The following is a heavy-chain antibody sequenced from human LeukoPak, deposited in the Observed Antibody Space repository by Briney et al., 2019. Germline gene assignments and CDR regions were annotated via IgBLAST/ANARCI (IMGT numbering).Heavy chain of an antibody. J-gene: IGHJ4*02. Sequence: GGSLRLSCAASGFTFSSYAMSWVRQAPGKGLEWVSAISGSGGSTYYADSVKGRFTISRDNSKNTLYLQMNSLRAEDTAVYYCAKRACGDYVGLYYFDYWGQGTLVTVSS. D-gene: IGHD4-17*01. CDR1: GFTFSSYA. CDR2: ISGSGGST. CDR3: AKRACGDYVGLYYFDY. V-gene: IGHV3-23*01.